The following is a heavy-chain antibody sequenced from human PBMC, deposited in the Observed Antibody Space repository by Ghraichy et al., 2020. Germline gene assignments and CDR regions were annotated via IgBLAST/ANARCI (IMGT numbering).Heavy chain of an antibody. Sequence: GGSLRLSCIASGFRFPDYAVHWVRQPPGKGLEWVSGIFWNSGDTGYVDSVKGRFTVSRDKAKNSVFLQMSSLRPEDTAVYFCVTDTVPGGCDHWGQGTLVTVSA. V-gene: IGHV3-9*01. CDR3: VTDTVPGGCDH. CDR2: IFWNSGDT. D-gene: IGHD3-16*01. CDR1: GFRFPDYA. J-gene: IGHJ4*02.